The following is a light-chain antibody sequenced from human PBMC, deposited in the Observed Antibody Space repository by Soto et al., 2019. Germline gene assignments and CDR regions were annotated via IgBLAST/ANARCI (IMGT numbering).Light chain of an antibody. CDR3: LQYNNWWT. J-gene: IGKJ1*01. Sequence: EIVMTQSPATLSVSPGERVTLSCRASQSVSSNLAWYQQKAGQAPRLLIYGAFLRATGIPARFSGSVSGTEFTLTINSLQSEDFAVYYCLQYNNWWTFGQGTKVEIK. V-gene: IGKV3-15*01. CDR2: GAF. CDR1: QSVSSN.